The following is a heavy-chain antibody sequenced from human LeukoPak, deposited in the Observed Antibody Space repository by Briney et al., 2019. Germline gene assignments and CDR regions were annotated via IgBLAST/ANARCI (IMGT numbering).Heavy chain of an antibody. J-gene: IGHJ4*02. V-gene: IGHV3-23*01. Sequence: GGSLRLSCAASGFTFSSYAMSWVRQAPEKGLEWVSAISGSGGSTYYADSVKGRFTISRDNSKNTLYLQMNSLKTEDTAMYYCTTLTMIIGTHLDYWGQGALVTVSS. CDR3: TTLTMIIGTHLDY. D-gene: IGHD3-22*01. CDR1: GFTFSSYA. CDR2: ISGSGGST.